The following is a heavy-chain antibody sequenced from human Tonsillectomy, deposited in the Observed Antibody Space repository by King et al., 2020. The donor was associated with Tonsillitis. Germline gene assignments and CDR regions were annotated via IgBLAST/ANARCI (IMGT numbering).Heavy chain of an antibody. D-gene: IGHD1-7*01. CDR3: ASGEAETTLDF. CDR1: EFTFSNYG. CDR2: ISFDGSKK. Sequence: VQLVESGGGVVQPGRSLRLSCAASEFTFSNYGMHWVRQAPGKGLEWVAFISFDGSKKYYIDSVKARFTISRDNSKNTLYLQMNSLRAEDTAVYYCASGEAETTLDFWGQGTLVTVSS. J-gene: IGHJ4*02. V-gene: IGHV3-30*04.